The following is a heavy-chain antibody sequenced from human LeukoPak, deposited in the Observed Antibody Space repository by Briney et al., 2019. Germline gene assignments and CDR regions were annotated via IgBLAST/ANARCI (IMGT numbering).Heavy chain of an antibody. D-gene: IGHD6-19*01. Sequence: GGSLRLSCAASGFTFGSYAMSWVRQAPGMGLEWVSTLSGSGDSAYYADSVKGRFTISRDNSKNTLYLQMNSLRAEDTAVYYCAKHGSGRYFDYWGQGTLVTVSS. CDR3: AKHGSGRYFDY. CDR1: GFTFGSYA. J-gene: IGHJ4*02. CDR2: LSGSGDSA. V-gene: IGHV3-23*01.